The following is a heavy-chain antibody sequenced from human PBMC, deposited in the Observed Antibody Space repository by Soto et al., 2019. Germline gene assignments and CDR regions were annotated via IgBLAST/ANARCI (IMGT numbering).Heavy chain of an antibody. V-gene: IGHV3-30*18. CDR2: ISYDGSNK. J-gene: IGHJ6*02. CDR1: GFTFSSYG. Sequence: QVQLVESGGGVVQPGRSLRLSCAASGFTFSSYGMHWVRQAPGKGLEWVAVISYDGSNKYYADSVKDRFTISRDNSKNTLYLQMNSLRAEDTAVYYCAKAAPPYYYYGMDVWGQGTTVTVSS. CDR3: AKAAPPYYYYGMDV.